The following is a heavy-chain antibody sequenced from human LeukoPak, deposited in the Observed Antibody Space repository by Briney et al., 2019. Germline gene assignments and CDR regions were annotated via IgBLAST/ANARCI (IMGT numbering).Heavy chain of an antibody. Sequence: SETLSLTCAVHGGSFSTYYWSWIRQPPGKGLEWIGEINHSGSTNYNPSLKGRVTISVDTSKNQFSLKLSSVTAADTAVYYCARQDYYGSGRPFDYWGQGTLVTVSS. CDR1: GGSFSTYY. CDR2: INHSGST. V-gene: IGHV4-34*01. J-gene: IGHJ4*02. CDR3: ARQDYYGSGRPFDY. D-gene: IGHD3-10*01.